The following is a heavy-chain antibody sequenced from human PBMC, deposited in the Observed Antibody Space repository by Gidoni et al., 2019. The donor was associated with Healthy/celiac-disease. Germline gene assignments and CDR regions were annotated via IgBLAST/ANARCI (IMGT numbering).Heavy chain of an antibody. Sequence: QVQLVESGGGVVQPGRSLRLSCAASGFTFSSYAMHWVRQAPGKGLEWVAVISYDGSNKYYADSVKGRFTISRDNSKNMLYLQMNSLRAEDTAVYYCARDGTDYYDSSGYFPDAFDIWGQGTMVTVSS. V-gene: IGHV3-30*01. CDR3: ARDGTDYYDSSGYFPDAFDI. CDR2: ISYDGSNK. CDR1: GFTFSSYA. J-gene: IGHJ3*02. D-gene: IGHD3-22*01.